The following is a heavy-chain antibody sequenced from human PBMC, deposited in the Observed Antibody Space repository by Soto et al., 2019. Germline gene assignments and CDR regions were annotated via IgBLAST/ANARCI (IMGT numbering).Heavy chain of an antibody. Sequence: SVKVSCKASGCTFSSYAISWVRQAPGQVLEWMGGIIPIFGTANYAQKFQGRVTITADESTSTAYMELSSLRSEDTAVYYCASHGIAAAGWVYFDYWGQGTLVTVSS. V-gene: IGHV1-69*13. CDR1: GCTFSSYA. D-gene: IGHD6-13*01. CDR2: IIPIFGTA. CDR3: ASHGIAAAGWVYFDY. J-gene: IGHJ4*02.